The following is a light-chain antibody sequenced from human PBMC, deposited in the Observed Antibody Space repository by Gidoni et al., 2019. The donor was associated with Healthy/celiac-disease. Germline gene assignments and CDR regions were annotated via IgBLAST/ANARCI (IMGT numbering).Light chain of an antibody. Sequence: IVLTQSPATLSLSPGERATLSCSASQSVSSSYLAWYQQKPGQAPRLLIYGASSRATGIPDRFSGSGSGTDFTLTISRLEPEDFAVYYCQQYGSSRTFGQGTKVEIK. CDR2: GAS. CDR3: QQYGSSRT. CDR1: QSVSSSY. J-gene: IGKJ2*01. V-gene: IGKV3-20*01.